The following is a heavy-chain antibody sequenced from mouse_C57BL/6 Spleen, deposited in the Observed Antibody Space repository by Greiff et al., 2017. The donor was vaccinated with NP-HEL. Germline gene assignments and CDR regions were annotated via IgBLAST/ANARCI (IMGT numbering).Heavy chain of an antibody. D-gene: IGHD1-1*01. CDR1: GYAFSSSW. V-gene: IGHV1-82*01. J-gene: IGHJ3*01. Sequence: VQLQQSGPELVKPGASVKISCKASGYAFSSSWMNWVKQRPGKGLEWIGRIYPGDGDTNYNGKFKGKATLTADKSSSTAYMQLSSLTSEDSAVYFCAREDYGSAYWGQGTLVTVSA. CDR2: IYPGDGDT. CDR3: AREDYGSAY.